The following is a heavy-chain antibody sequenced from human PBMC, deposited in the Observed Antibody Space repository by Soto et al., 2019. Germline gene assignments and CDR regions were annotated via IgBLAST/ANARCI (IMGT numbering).Heavy chain of an antibody. V-gene: IGHV1-8*01. J-gene: IGHJ3*02. CDR3: ARIPSAYCSGGSCYFDAFDI. CDR1: GYTFTSYD. CDR2: MNPDSGNT. Sequence: GASVKVSCKASGYTFTSYDINWVRQATGQGLEWMGWMNPDSGNTGYAQKFQGRVTMTRNASISTAYMELSSLRSEDTAVYYCARIPSAYCSGGSCYFDAFDIWGQVTMVTVSS. D-gene: IGHD2-15*01.